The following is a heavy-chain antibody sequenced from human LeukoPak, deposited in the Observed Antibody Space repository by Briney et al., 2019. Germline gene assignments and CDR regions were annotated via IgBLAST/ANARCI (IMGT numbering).Heavy chain of an antibody. J-gene: IGHJ4*02. CDR3: ARGTTDLDY. CDR2: ISSSGDAT. CDR1: GCTLNNYA. V-gene: IGHV3-23*01. Sequence: GGSLRLSCAASGCTLNNYAMNWVRQAPGKGLEWVSLISSSGDATYYADSVQGRFTISRDNSRNTLYLHIDSLRVEDTATYYCARGTTDLDYWGQGTRVIVSS. D-gene: IGHD1-14*01.